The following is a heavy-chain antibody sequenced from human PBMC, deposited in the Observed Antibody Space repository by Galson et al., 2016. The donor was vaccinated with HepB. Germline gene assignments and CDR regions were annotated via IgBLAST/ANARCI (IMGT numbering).Heavy chain of an antibody. V-gene: IGHV3-30-3*01. CDR3: ARDSDYYTSSTDYFDY. CDR1: GFTFSSYA. D-gene: IGHD6-6*01. J-gene: IGHJ4*02. CDR2: ISYNGSNK. Sequence: SLRLSCAASGFTFSSYAMHWVRQAPGKGLEWVAVISYNGSNKYYADSVKGRFTISRDNSKNTLYLQMNSLRVEDTAAYYCARDSDYYTSSTDYFDYWGQGTLVTVSS.